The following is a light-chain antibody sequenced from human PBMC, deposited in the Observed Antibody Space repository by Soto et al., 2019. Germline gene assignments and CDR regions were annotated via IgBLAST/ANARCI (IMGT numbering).Light chain of an antibody. V-gene: IGKV3-20*01. CDR1: QSVANNH. J-gene: IGKJ3*01. CDR3: HHYGRSPIFT. Sequence: EVVLTQSPGTLSLSAGERATLSCRASQSVANNHLAWYQQRPGQAPRLLIYAASTRGAGIPDRFSGSGSGTDFTLTSSTLDPDDFGVFFCHHYGRSPIFTFGPGTTVDMK. CDR2: AAS.